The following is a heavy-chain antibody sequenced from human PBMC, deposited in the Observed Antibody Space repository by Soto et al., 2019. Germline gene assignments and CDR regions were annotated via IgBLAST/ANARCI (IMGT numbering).Heavy chain of an antibody. CDR3: ARHKSRYSSGWYDYYYYGMDV. V-gene: IGHV5-10-1*01. CDR1: GYSFTSYW. Sequence: GESLKISCKGSGYSFTSYWISWVRQMPGKGLEWMGRIDPSDSYTNYSPSFQGHVTISVDKSISTAYLQWSSLKASDTAMYYCARHKSRYSSGWYDYYYYGMDVWGQGTTVTVSS. J-gene: IGHJ6*02. D-gene: IGHD6-19*01. CDR2: IDPSDSYT.